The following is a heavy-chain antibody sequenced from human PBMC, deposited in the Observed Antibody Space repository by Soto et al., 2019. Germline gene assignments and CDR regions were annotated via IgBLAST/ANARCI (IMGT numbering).Heavy chain of an antibody. CDR3: AKVGRSGYCTSTSCYLVY. V-gene: IGHV3-30*18. D-gene: IGHD2-2*01. J-gene: IGHJ4*02. Sequence: QVQLVESGGGVVQPGRSLRLSCAASGFTFSSYGMHWVRQAPGKGLEWVAVISYDGSNQYYADSVKGRFTISRDNSKNTLYLQMNSLRAEDSAVYYCAKVGRSGYCTSTSCYLVYWGQGSLVTVSS. CDR1: GFTFSSYG. CDR2: ISYDGSNQ.